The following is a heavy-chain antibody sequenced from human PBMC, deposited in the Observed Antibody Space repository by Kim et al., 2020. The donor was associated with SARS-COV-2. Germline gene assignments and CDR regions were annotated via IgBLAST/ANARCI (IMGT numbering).Heavy chain of an antibody. CDR2: IYYSGST. V-gene: IGHV4-59*01. CDR3: ARSEGRGSWHQFDY. J-gene: IGHJ4*02. D-gene: IGHD6-19*01. Sequence: SETLSLTCSVSSDSISSYYCSWIRQLPGKGLEWLGYIYYSGSTHYNPSLKRRVTISWDTSKNQFSLDLTSVTNADTAVYYCARSEGRGSWHQFDYWGQGILVTVSS. CDR1: SDSISSYY.